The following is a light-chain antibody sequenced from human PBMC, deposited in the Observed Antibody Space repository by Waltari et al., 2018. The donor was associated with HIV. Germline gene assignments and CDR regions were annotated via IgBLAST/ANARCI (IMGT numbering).Light chain of an antibody. CDR1: QSVSSY. Sequence: DVQMTQSPSSLSASVGDSVSITCRANQSVSSYLNWYQQKPGRPPIFLIYAASTLQNGVPSRFTGWGSGTDFTLAITGLQRDDFATYFCQQTHTGVTFGPGTTV. J-gene: IGKJ3*01. CDR2: AAS. V-gene: IGKV1-39*01. CDR3: QQTHTGVT.